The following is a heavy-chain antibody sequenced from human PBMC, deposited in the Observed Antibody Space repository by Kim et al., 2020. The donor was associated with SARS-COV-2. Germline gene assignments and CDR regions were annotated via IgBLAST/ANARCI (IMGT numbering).Heavy chain of an antibody. J-gene: IGHJ4*02. Sequence: SETLSLTCTVSGGSISSYYWSWIRQPPGKGLEWIGYIYYSGSTNYNPSLKSRVTISVDTSKNQFSLKLSSVTAADTAVYYCAAGGNYYDSSGYYWGQGTL. D-gene: IGHD3-22*01. CDR2: IYYSGST. V-gene: IGHV4-59*01. CDR1: GGSISSYY. CDR3: AAGGNYYDSSGYY.